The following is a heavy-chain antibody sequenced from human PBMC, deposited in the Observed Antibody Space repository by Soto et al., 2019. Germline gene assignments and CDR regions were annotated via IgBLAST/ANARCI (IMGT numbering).Heavy chain of an antibody. V-gene: IGHV1-69*13. D-gene: IGHD4-17*01. CDR3: ARARHPTDPAFDI. CDR1: GGTFSSYA. J-gene: IGHJ3*02. Sequence: SVKVSCKASGGTFSSYAISWVRQAPGQGLEWMGGIIPIFGTANYAQKFQGRVTITADESTSTAYMELSSLRSEDTAVYYCARARHPTDPAFDIWGQGTMVTVSS. CDR2: IIPIFGTA.